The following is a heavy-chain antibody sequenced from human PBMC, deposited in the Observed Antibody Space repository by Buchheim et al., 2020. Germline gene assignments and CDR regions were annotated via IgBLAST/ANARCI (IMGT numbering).Heavy chain of an antibody. D-gene: IGHD3-16*02. Sequence: QLQLEESGPGLVKPSETLSLTCTVSGGSISSSSYYWGWIRQPPGKGLEWIGSIYYSGSTYYNPSLKSRVTISVGTSKNQFSLKLSSVTAADTAVYYCARGQDDYVWGSYRSEYFQHWGQGTL. CDR2: IYYSGST. V-gene: IGHV4-39*07. J-gene: IGHJ1*01. CDR3: ARGQDDYVWGSYRSEYFQH. CDR1: GGSISSSSYY.